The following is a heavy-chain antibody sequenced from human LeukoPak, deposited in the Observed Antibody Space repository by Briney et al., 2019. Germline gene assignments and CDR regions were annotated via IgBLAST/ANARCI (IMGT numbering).Heavy chain of an antibody. CDR3: ARNSGWYGVS. CDR2: IYHSGAT. CDR1: GYSISSGYY. Sequence: SETLSLTCTVSGYSISSGYYWGWIRQSPEKGLEWIGSIYHSGATYYNPSLKSRVTISVDTSKNQFSLKVTSVTAADTAVYYCARNSGWYGVSWGQGTLVTVSS. J-gene: IGHJ4*02. V-gene: IGHV4-38-2*02. D-gene: IGHD6-19*01.